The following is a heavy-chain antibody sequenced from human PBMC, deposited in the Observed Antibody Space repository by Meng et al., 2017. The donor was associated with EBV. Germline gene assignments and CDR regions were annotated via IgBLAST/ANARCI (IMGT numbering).Heavy chain of an antibody. V-gene: IGHV4-39*07. CDR1: GGSISSSSYY. CDR2: IYYSGST. D-gene: IGHD3-10*01. CDR3: ARSSPVRFGELSN. J-gene: IGHJ4*02. Sequence: QLLLQESGLGLVKPSETLSLTCTVSGGSISSSSYYWGWIRQPPGKGLEWIGSIYYSGSTYYNPSLKSRVTISVDTSKNQFSLKLSSVTAADTDVYYCARSSPVRFGELSNWGQGTLVTVSS.